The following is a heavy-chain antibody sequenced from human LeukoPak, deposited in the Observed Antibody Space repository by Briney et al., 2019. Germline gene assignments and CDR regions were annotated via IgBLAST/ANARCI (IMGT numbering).Heavy chain of an antibody. CDR3: ARVEMAYFDY. Sequence: SETLSLTCTVSGGSISSYYWSWIRQPPGKGLEWIGYIYYSGSTKYNPSLKSRVTISVDTSKNQFSLKLSSVTAADTAVYYCARVEMAYFDYWGQGTLVTVSS. CDR2: IYYSGST. V-gene: IGHV4-59*01. CDR1: GGSISSYY. J-gene: IGHJ4*02. D-gene: IGHD5-24*01.